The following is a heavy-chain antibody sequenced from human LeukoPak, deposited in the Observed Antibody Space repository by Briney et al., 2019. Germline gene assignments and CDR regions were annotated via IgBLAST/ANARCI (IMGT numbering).Heavy chain of an antibody. CDR3: AREWLARGGYY. CDR1: GGSFSGYY. CDR2: INHSGST. Sequence: PSETLSLTCAVYGGSFSGYYWSWIRQPPGKGLEWIGEINHSGSTNYNPSLKSRVTISVDTSKNQFSLKLSSVTAADTAVYYCAREWLARGGYYWGQGTRVTVSS. V-gene: IGHV4-34*01. J-gene: IGHJ4*02. D-gene: IGHD3-22*01.